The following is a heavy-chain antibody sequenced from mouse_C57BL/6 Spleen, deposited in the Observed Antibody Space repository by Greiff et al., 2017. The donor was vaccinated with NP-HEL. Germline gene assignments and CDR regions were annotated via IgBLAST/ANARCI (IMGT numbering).Heavy chain of an antibody. Sequence: EVKLVESGEGLVQPGGSLKLSCAASGFTFSDYYMYWVRQTPEKRLEWVAYISNGGGSTYYPDTVKGRFTISRDNAKNTLYLQMSRLKSEDTAMYYCARHDFLYYSAMDYWGQGTSVTVSS. CDR2: ISNGGGST. CDR1: GFTFSDYY. V-gene: IGHV5-12*01. CDR3: ARHDFLYYSAMDY. J-gene: IGHJ4*01. D-gene: IGHD2-1*01.